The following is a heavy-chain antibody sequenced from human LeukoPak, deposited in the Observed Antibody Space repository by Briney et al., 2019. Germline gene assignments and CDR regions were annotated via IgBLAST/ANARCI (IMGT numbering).Heavy chain of an antibody. CDR2: IYTSGST. J-gene: IGHJ4*02. Sequence: SETLSLTCTVSGGSISSYYWSWIRQPAGKGLEWIGRIYTSGSTNYNPSLKSRVTISVDTSKNQFSLKPSSVTAADTAVYYCARAQLRYFDWSLDYWGQGTLVTVSS. V-gene: IGHV4-4*07. CDR1: GGSISSYY. D-gene: IGHD3-9*01. CDR3: ARAQLRYFDWSLDY.